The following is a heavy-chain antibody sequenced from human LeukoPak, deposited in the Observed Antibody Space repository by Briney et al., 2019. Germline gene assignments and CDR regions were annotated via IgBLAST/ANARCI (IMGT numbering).Heavy chain of an antibody. D-gene: IGHD2-2*01. CDR3: ATLAGTSTSPALGGGGVDY. J-gene: IGHJ4*02. CDR1: GFTFSSYS. Sequence: GGSLRLSCAASGFTFSSYSMNWVRQAPGKGLEWVSYISSSSSTIYYADSVKGRFTISRDNAKNSLYLQMNSLRAEDTAVYYCATLAGTSTSPALGGGGVDYWGQGTLVTVSS. CDR2: ISSSSSTI. V-gene: IGHV3-48*04.